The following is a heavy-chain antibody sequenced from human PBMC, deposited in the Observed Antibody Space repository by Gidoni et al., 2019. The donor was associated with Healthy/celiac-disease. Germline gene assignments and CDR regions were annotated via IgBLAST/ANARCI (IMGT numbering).Heavy chain of an antibody. D-gene: IGHD2-2*01. V-gene: IGHV3-33*01. CDR1: GVTFRSFG. J-gene: IGHJ3*02. CDR3: ARDFGISVVPAADDAFDI. Sequence: QVQLVESGGGVVQPGSSLILSCAASGVTFRSFGVHWVRQAPGKGLEWVAVIWYDGSNKYYADAVKGRFTISRDNSKNTLYLQMNSLRAEDTAVYYCARDFGISVVPAADDAFDIWGQGTMVTVSS. CDR2: IWYDGSNK.